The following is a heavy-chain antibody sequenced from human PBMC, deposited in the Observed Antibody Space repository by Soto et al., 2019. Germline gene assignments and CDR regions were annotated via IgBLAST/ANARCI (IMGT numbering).Heavy chain of an antibody. D-gene: IGHD2-2*01. CDR1: GYTFTSYD. J-gene: IGHJ5*02. Sequence: ASVKVSCKASGYTFTSYDINWVRQATGQGLEWMGWMNPNSGNTGYAQKFQGRVTMTRNTSISTAYMELSSLRSEDTAVYYCARVGDCSSTSCYLGWFDPWGQGTLVTVS. CDR2: MNPNSGNT. V-gene: IGHV1-8*01. CDR3: ARVGDCSSTSCYLGWFDP.